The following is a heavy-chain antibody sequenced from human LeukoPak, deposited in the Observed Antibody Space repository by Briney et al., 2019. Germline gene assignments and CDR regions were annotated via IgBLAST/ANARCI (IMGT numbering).Heavy chain of an antibody. J-gene: IGHJ5*02. CDR1: GGSISSGDYY. V-gene: IGHV4-30-4*08. CDR3: ARAKYDFWSGYSGSDP. CDR2: IYYSGST. D-gene: IGHD3-3*01. Sequence: PSQTLSLTSTVSGGSISSGDYYWSGIRQPPWKGLEWIGYIYYSGSTYYNPSLKSRVTISVDTSKNQFSLKLSSVTAADTAVYYCARAKYDFWSGYSGSDPWGQGTPVTVSS.